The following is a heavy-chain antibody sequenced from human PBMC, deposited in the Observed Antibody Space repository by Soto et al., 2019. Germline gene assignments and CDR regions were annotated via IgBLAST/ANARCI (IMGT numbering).Heavy chain of an antibody. CDR3: AKDGGRAIFVLNAFDI. J-gene: IGHJ3*02. D-gene: IGHD3-3*01. CDR1: RFTFSSYA. Sequence: GGSLRLSCAASRFTFSSYAMSWVRQAPGKGLEWVSAISGSGGSTYYADSVKGRFTISRDNSKNTLYLQMNSLRAEDTAVYYGAKDGGRAIFVLNAFDIWGQGTMVTVSS. CDR2: ISGSGGST. V-gene: IGHV3-23*01.